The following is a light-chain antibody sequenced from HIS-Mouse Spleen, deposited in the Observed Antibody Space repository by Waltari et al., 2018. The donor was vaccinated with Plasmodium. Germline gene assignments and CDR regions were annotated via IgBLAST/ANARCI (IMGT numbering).Light chain of an antibody. J-gene: IGKJ4*01. V-gene: IGKV1-8*01. Sequence: AIRMTQSPSSFPASTGDRVTITCRASHGISSYLAWYQQKPGKAPKLRIYAASTLQSGVPSRFSGSGSGTDFTLTISCLQSEDFATYYCQQYYSYLLTFGGGTKVEIK. CDR3: QQYYSYLLT. CDR1: HGISSY. CDR2: AAS.